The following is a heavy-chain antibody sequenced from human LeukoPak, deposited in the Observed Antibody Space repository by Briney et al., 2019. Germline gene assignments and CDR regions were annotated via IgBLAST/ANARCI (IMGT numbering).Heavy chain of an antibody. CDR1: GFTFSTYA. V-gene: IGHV3-48*01. CDR2: ISSSGSTT. Sequence: GGSLRLSCAASGFTFSTYAMHWVRQAPGKGLEWVSYISSSGSTTYYADSVKGRFAISRDNSKNTLYLQMNSLRAEDTAVYYCARRSGIAVAGAFDYWGQGTLVTVSS. J-gene: IGHJ4*02. CDR3: ARRSGIAVAGAFDY. D-gene: IGHD6-19*01.